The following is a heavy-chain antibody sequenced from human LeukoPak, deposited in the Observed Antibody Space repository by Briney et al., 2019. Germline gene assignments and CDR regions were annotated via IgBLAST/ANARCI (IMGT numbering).Heavy chain of an antibody. D-gene: IGHD6-13*01. CDR1: GGTFSSYA. V-gene: IGHV1-46*01. Sequence: ASVKVSCKASGGTFSSYAISWVRQAPGQGLEWMGIINPSGGSTSYAQKFQGRVTMTRDTSTSTVYMELSSLRSEDTAVYYCARGPQYPQQLVFDYWGQGTLVTVSS. J-gene: IGHJ4*02. CDR3: ARGPQYPQQLVFDY. CDR2: INPSGGST.